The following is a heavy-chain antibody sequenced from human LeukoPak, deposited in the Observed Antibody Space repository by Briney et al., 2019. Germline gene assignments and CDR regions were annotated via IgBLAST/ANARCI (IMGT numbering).Heavy chain of an antibody. J-gene: IGHJ3*02. CDR3: VRAPQYQLPFDI. CDR2: INLNSGGI. Sequence: ASVKVSCKASGYTFSDYYMHWVRQAPGQGLEWMGWINLNSGGIKYAQKFQGRVTMSRDTSITAAYMEVSRLGSYDTAVYYCVRAPQYQLPFDIWGQGTMVTVSS. V-gene: IGHV1-2*02. D-gene: IGHD2-2*01. CDR1: GYTFSDYY.